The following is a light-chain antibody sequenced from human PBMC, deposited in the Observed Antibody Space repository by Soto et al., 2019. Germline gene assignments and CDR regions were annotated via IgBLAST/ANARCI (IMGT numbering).Light chain of an antibody. CDR1: QSVGGH. J-gene: IGKJ5*01. CDR3: QQRNNWPPSIT. CDR2: DAS. V-gene: IGKV3-11*01. Sequence: EIVLTQSPATLSLSPGERANLSCRASQSVGGHLAWYQQKPGQAPRLLIYDASDRATGIPARFSGSGFETDFTLTFSSLEPDDFAVYYCQQRNNWPPSITFGQGTRLEIK.